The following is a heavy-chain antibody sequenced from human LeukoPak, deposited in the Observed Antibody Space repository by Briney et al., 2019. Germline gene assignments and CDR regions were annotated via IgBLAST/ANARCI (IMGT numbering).Heavy chain of an antibody. CDR2: IRSKANSYAI. D-gene: IGHD1-26*01. J-gene: IGHJ4*02. Sequence: PGGSLRLSCAASGFTFSGSAMHWVRQASGKGLEWVGRIRSKANSYAIAYAASVKGRFTISRDDSKNTAYLQMNSLKTEDTAVYYCIPWGWELLRGWGQGTLVTVSS. CDR3: IPWGWELLRG. CDR1: GFTFSGSA. V-gene: IGHV3-73*01.